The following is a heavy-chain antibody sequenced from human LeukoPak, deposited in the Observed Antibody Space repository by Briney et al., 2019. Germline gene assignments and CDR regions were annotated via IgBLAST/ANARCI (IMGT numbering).Heavy chain of an antibody. Sequence: GGSLRLSCAASGFPFSGYSLTWVRQAPGKGLEWISYISSSNTIYYAGSVKGRFTISRDNAKNSLYLQMNSLTADDTAVYYCARLGRFLRVDYFDYWGQGSLVTVSS. D-gene: IGHD3-10*01. CDR2: ISSSNTI. CDR3: ARLGRFLRVDYFDY. V-gene: IGHV3-48*01. CDR1: GFPFSGYS. J-gene: IGHJ4*02.